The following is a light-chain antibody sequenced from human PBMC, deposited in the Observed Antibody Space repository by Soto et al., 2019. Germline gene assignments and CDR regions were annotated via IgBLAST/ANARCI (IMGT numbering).Light chain of an antibody. CDR1: QTISSW. CDR3: QQSDSTPYT. J-gene: IGKJ2*01. V-gene: IGKV1-5*03. Sequence: DIQMTQSPATLCASVGDRVTITCRASQTISSWLAWYQQKPGKAPKLLIYKASTLKSGVPSRFSGSGSGTEFTLTISSLQPEDFSTYYCQQSDSTPYTFGQGTKVDIK. CDR2: KAS.